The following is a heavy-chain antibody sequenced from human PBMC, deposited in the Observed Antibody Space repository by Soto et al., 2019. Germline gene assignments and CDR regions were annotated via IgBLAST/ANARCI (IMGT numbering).Heavy chain of an antibody. CDR2: IIAIFGTA. Sequence: QVQLVQSGAEVKKPGSSVKVSCKASGGTFSSYAISWVRQAPGQGLEWMGVIIAIFGTANYAQKSQDRATITAGKSPSTAYMELRSLRSEDTAVYYCARDHFPRLPHYYGMDVWGQGTTVTVSS. CDR3: ARDHFPRLPHYYGMDV. V-gene: IGHV1-69*06. J-gene: IGHJ6*02. CDR1: GGTFSSYA.